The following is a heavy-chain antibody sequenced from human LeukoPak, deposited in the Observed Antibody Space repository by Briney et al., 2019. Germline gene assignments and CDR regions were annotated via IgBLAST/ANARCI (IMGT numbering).Heavy chain of an antibody. CDR3: AGGAYDSSGLDY. D-gene: IGHD3-22*01. J-gene: IGHJ4*02. Sequence: PGGSLRLSCAASGFTFDDYGMSWVHQAPGKGLEWVSGINWNGGSTGYADSVKGRFTISRDNAKNSLYLQMNSLRAEDTALYYCAGGAYDSSGLDYWGQGTLVTVSS. CDR2: INWNGGST. CDR1: GFTFDDYG. V-gene: IGHV3-20*04.